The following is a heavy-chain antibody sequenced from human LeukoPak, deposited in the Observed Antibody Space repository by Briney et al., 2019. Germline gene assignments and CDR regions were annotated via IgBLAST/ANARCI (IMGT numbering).Heavy chain of an antibody. D-gene: IGHD3-10*02. CDR2: ISYDGSNK. J-gene: IGHJ6*02. V-gene: IGHV3-30-3*01. CDR1: GFTFSSYA. Sequence: PGGSLRLSCAASGFTFSSYAMHWVRQAPGKGLEWVAVISYDGSNKYYADSVKGRFTISRDNSKNTLYLQMSSLRAEDTAVYYCARDYVNYYYGMDVWGQGTTVTVSS. CDR3: ARDYVNYYYGMDV.